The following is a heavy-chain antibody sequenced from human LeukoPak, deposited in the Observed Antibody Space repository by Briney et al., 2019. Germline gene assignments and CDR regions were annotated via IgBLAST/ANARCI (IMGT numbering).Heavy chain of an antibody. CDR3: AREPAAIENYYFDY. CDR1: GFTFSSYA. CDR2: ISYDGSNK. Sequence: GRSLRLSCAASGFTFSSYAMHWVRQAPGKGLEWVAVISYDGSNKYYADSVKGRFTISRDNSKNTLYLQMNSLRAEDTAVYYCAREPAAIENYYFDYWGQGTLVTVSS. D-gene: IGHD2-2*02. J-gene: IGHJ4*02. V-gene: IGHV3-30-3*01.